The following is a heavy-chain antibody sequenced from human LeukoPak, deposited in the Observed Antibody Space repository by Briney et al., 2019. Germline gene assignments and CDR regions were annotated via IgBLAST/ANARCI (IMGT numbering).Heavy chain of an antibody. CDR3: AGGSSRNSYYFDC. J-gene: IGHJ4*02. Sequence: GGSLRLSCAASGFTFSSYAMSWVRQAPGKGLEWVSAISGSGGSTYYADSVKGRFTISGDNSKNTLYLQMNSLRAEDTAVYYCAGGSSRNSYYFDCWGQGTLVTVSS. CDR2: ISGSGGST. V-gene: IGHV3-23*01. D-gene: IGHD6-13*01. CDR1: GFTFSSYA.